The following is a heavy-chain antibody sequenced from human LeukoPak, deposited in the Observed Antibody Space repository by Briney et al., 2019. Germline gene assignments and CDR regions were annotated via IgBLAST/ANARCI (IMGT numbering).Heavy chain of an antibody. CDR3: AKAEESYYDFWSGYSNYFDY. CDR1: GFTFSSYA. Sequence: PGGSLRLSCAASGFTFSSYAMSWVRQAPGKGLEWVPAISGSGGSTYYADSVKGRFTISRDNSKNTLYLQMNSLRAEDTAVYYCAKAEESYYDFWSGYSNYFDYWGQGTLVTVSS. V-gene: IGHV3-23*01. D-gene: IGHD3-3*01. CDR2: ISGSGGST. J-gene: IGHJ4*02.